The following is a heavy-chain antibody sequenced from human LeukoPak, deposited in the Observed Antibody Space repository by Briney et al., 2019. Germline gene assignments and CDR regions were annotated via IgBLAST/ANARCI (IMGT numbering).Heavy chain of an antibody. Sequence: SGGSLRLSCAASGFTFSSYAMHWVRQAPGKGLEWVAVISYDGSNKYYADSVKGRFTISRDNSKNTLYLQMNSLRAEDTAVYYCARDRQMDVWGQGTTVTVSS. V-gene: IGHV3-30-3*01. J-gene: IGHJ6*02. CDR3: ARDRQMDV. CDR2: ISYDGSNK. CDR1: GFTFSSYA.